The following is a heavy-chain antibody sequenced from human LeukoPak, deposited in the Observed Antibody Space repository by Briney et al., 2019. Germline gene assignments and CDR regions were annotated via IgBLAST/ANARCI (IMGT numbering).Heavy chain of an antibody. V-gene: IGHV3-30*18. CDR2: ISYDGSNK. D-gene: IGHD3-9*01. CDR3: AKSLLTGRPETLMD. J-gene: IGHJ4*02. CDR1: GFSFSNYG. Sequence: PGGSLRLSCAASGFSFSNYGMHWVRQAPGKGLEWVAVISYDGSNKYYADSVKGRFTISRDNSKDTLNLQMNNLRAEDTAVYYCAKSLLTGRPETLMDWGQGTLVTVSS.